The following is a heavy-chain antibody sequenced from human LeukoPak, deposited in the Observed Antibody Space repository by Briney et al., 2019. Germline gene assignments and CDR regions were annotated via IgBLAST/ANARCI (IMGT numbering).Heavy chain of an antibody. CDR3: AKDPDHYYDSSGNHDY. V-gene: IGHV3-23*01. Sequence: GGSLRLSCAASGFSFSSYAMSWVRQAPGKGLEWVSAISGSGGSTYYADSVKGRFTISRDNSKNTLYLQMNSLRAEDTAVYYCAKDPDHYYDSSGNHDYWGQGTLVTVSS. D-gene: IGHD3-22*01. CDR1: GFSFSSYA. J-gene: IGHJ4*02. CDR2: ISGSGGST.